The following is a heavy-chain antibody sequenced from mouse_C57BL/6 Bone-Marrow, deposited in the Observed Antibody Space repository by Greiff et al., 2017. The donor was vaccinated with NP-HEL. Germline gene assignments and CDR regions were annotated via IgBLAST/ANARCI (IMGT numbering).Heavy chain of an antibody. J-gene: IGHJ3*01. CDR2: INPYNGGT. CDR3: ARSGRFYDGYYGDWFAY. V-gene: IGHV1-19*01. CDR1: GYTFTYYY. D-gene: IGHD2-3*01. Sequence: VQLKESGPVLVKPGASVKMSCKASGYTFTYYYMNWVKQSHGKSLEWIGVINPYNGGTSYNQKFKGKATLTVDKSSSTAYMELNSLTSEDSAVYYCARSGRFYDGYYGDWFAYWGQGTLVTVSA.